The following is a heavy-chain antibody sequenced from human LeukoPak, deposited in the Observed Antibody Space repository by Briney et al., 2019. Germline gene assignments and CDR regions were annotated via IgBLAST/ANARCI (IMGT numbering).Heavy chain of an antibody. Sequence: SGPTLVKPTQTLTLTCTFSGFSLSTLGVGVGWIRQPPGKALEWLALIYWDDDERYSPSLKNRLTITKDNSKYQVVLTMTDMDPVDTATYFCAHKTSLPDLFDYWGQGTLVTVSS. CDR1: GFSLSTLGVG. D-gene: IGHD2-2*01. CDR3: AHKTSLPDLFDY. J-gene: IGHJ4*02. V-gene: IGHV2-5*02. CDR2: IYWDDDE.